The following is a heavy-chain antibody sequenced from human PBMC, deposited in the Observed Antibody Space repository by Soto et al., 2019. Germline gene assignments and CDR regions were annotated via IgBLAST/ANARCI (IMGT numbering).Heavy chain of an antibody. CDR3: ARRWGRTFDY. CDR1: GGYISSYY. CDR2: IYYSGST. V-gene: IGHV4-59*08. J-gene: IGHJ4*02. Sequence: SQPLSLTWTVSGGYISSYYWSRIRQPPGKGLEWIGYIYYSGSTNYNPSLKSRVTISVDTSKNQFSLKLSSVTAADTAVYYCARRWGRTFDYWGQGTLVTVSS. D-gene: IGHD7-27*01.